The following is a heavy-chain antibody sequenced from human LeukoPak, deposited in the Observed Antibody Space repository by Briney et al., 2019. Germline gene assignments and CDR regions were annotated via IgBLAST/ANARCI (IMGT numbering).Heavy chain of an antibody. CDR2: INSDGSST. J-gene: IGHJ6*02. V-gene: IGHV3-74*01. Sequence: PGGSLRLSCAASGFTFSSYWMHWVRQAPGKGLVWVSRINSDGSSTSYADSVKGRFTISRDNAKNTLYLQMNSLRAEDTAVYYCATLGSYSYYYYYYGMDVWGQGTTVTVSS. CDR3: ATLGSYSYYYYYYGMDV. CDR1: GFTFSSYW. D-gene: IGHD3-10*01.